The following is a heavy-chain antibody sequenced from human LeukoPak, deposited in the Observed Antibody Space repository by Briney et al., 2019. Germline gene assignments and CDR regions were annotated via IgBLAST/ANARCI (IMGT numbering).Heavy chain of an antibody. V-gene: IGHV3-48*02. CDR2: ISSSSSTI. Sequence: GGSLRLSCAASGFTFSSYSMNWVRQAPGKGLEWVSYISSSSSTIYYADSVKGRFTISRDNAKNSLYLQMNSLRDEVTAVYYCARGWWFGELGFDYWGQGTLVTVSS. J-gene: IGHJ4*02. D-gene: IGHD3-10*01. CDR3: ARGWWFGELGFDY. CDR1: GFTFSSYS.